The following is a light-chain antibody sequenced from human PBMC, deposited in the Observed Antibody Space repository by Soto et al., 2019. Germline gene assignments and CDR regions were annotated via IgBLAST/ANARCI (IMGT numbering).Light chain of an antibody. V-gene: IGLV1-44*01. Sequence: QSVLTQPPSASGTPGQTVTISCSGSSSNIGSSTLNWYQLLPGTAPNFLIYSNNQRLSGFPDRFSGSKSGPSASLTITGLQSEDEADYYCATWDNSLNEVVFGGGTKLTVL. CDR3: ATWDNSLNEVV. CDR1: SSNIGSST. CDR2: SNN. J-gene: IGLJ2*01.